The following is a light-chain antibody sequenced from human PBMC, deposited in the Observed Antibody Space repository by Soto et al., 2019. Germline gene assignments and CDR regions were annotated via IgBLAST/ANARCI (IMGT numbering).Light chain of an antibody. CDR1: NSNIGAAFD. CDR2: GNR. CDR3: QCYDSSLGGSVL. J-gene: IGLJ3*02. V-gene: IGLV1-40*01. Sequence: QSVLTQPPAVSGAPGQSVTISCTGSNSNIGAAFDVQWYQQLPGAAPKLLIYGNRYRPSGVPDRFSGSHSGTSASLAITGLQAEDEADYYCQCYDSSLGGSVLFGGGTKLTVL.